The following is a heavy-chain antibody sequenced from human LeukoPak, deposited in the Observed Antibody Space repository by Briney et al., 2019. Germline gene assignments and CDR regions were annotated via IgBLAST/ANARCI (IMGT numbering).Heavy chain of an antibody. CDR1: GYSISSGYY. Sequence: SETLSLTCTVSGYSISSGYYWGWIRQPPGKGLEWIGSIYHSGSTNYNPSLKSRVTILVDTSKNQFSLKLSSVTAADTAVYYCTRGLVDIVPMGDPFDIWGQGTMVTVSS. CDR3: TRGLVDIVPMGDPFDI. CDR2: IYHSGST. D-gene: IGHD5-12*01. J-gene: IGHJ3*02. V-gene: IGHV4-38-2*02.